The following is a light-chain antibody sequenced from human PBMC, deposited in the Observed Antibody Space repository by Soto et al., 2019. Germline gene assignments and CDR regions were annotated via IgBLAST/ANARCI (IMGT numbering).Light chain of an antibody. V-gene: IGKV3-15*01. CDR2: DAS. Sequence: EIVLTQSPVILSVSPGERATLSFRASQSISRSLAWYQQKPGQAPRLLISDASTRATGIPARFSGSGSGTEFTLTISCLQSEDFATYYCQQFHSYPITFGGGTKVDI. J-gene: IGKJ4*01. CDR1: QSISRS. CDR3: QQFHSYPIT.